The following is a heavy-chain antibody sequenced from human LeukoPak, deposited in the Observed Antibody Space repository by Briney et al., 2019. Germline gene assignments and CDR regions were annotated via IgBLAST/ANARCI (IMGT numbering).Heavy chain of an antibody. D-gene: IGHD3-10*01. J-gene: IGHJ6*03. V-gene: IGHV3-30*02. CDR3: AKDRGYYGSGSSIYYYMDV. Sequence: GGSLRLSRAASGFTFSRYVMDWVRQAPAKGLDGVAFIWYDGSKKYYVDSVKGRFTISRDNSKQTLYLQMNSQRDEDTAVYYCAKDRGYYGSGSSIYYYMDVWGKETTVTVSS. CDR1: GFTFSRYV. CDR2: IWYDGSKK.